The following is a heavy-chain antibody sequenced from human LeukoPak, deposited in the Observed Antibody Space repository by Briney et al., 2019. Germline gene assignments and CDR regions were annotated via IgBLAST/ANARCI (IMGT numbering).Heavy chain of an antibody. D-gene: IGHD3-22*01. CDR2: ISYDGSNK. CDR1: GFTFSSYS. J-gene: IGHJ4*02. Sequence: GGSLRLSCAASGFTFSSYSMNWVRQAPGKGLEWVAVISYDGSNKYYADSVKGRFTISRDNSKNTLYLQMNSLRAEDTAVYYCASDSSGYYPYYFDYWGQGTLVTVSS. CDR3: ASDSSGYYPYYFDY. V-gene: IGHV3-30*03.